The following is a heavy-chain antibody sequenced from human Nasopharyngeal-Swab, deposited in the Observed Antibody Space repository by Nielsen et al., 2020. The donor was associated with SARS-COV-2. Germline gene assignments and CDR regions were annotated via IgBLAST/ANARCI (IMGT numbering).Heavy chain of an antibody. D-gene: IGHD2/OR15-2a*01. Sequence: WIRQPPGKGLEWVAVIWHDGSTKYYADSVKARFTVSRDNSKNRLYLQMNSLRAEDTAVYFCARDGSTIRRGPDYYYYYMDLWGKGTTVPSP. V-gene: IGHV3-33*01. CDR2: IWHDGSTK. CDR3: ARDGSTIRRGPDYYYYYMDL. J-gene: IGHJ6*03.